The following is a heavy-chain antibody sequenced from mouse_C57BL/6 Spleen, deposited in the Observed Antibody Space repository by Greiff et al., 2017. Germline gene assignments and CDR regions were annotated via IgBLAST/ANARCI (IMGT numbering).Heavy chain of an antibody. CDR3: ASRYDYDEGYAMDY. V-gene: IGHV2-2*01. J-gene: IGHJ4*01. CDR2: IWSGGST. D-gene: IGHD2-4*01. CDR1: GFSLTSYG. Sequence: QVQLKQSGPGLVQPSQSLSITCTVSGFSLTSYGVHWVRQSPGKGLEWLGVIWSGGSTDYNAAFISRLSISKDNSKSPVFFKMNSLQADDTAIYYCASRYDYDEGYAMDYWGQGTSVTVSS.